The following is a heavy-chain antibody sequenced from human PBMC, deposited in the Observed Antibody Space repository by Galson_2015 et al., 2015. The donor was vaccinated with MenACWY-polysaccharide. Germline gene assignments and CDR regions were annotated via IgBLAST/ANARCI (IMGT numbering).Heavy chain of an antibody. CDR1: GFIFSNAW. J-gene: IGHJ4*02. D-gene: IGHD2-8*02. CDR3: STGDGHTTGFDY. CDR2: IKSKPNGGTI. V-gene: IGHV3-15*01. Sequence: SLRLSCAGSGFIFSNAWMNWVRQAPGKGLEWVGRIKSKPNGGTIEYAAPVKGRFTISRDDSKNTVYVQMNSLKTGDTAVYYCSTGDGHTTGFDYWGQGALVIVSS.